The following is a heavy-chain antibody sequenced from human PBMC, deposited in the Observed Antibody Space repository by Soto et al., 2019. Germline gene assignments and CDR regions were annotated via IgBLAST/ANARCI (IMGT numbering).Heavy chain of an antibody. Sequence: QVQLVQSGAEVRKPGASVRVSCKASGYSFTSYGISWVRQAPGRGLEWMGWISAYTGDTKYTQNFQGRVTLTTDTSASRVYMDLGSLRSYDTAVYYCARTYSSGWSLSPSDYWGQGTLVTVSS. CDR2: ISAYTGDT. CDR3: ARTYSSGWSLSPSDY. V-gene: IGHV1-18*04. J-gene: IGHJ4*02. D-gene: IGHD6-19*01. CDR1: GYSFTSYG.